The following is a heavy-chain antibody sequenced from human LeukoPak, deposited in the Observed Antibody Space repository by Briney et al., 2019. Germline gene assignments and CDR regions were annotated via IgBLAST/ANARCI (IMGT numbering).Heavy chain of an antibody. CDR2: ISWNSGSI. CDR1: GFTFDDYA. D-gene: IGHD1-26*01. V-gene: IGHV3-9*03. Sequence: QPGGSLRFSCAASGFTFDDYAMHWVRQAPGKGLEWVSGISWNSGSIGYADSVKGRFTISRDNAKKSLYLQMNSLGAEDMALYYCAKVLSGSNYDAFDIWGQGTKVTVSS. J-gene: IGHJ3*02. CDR3: AKVLSGSNYDAFDI.